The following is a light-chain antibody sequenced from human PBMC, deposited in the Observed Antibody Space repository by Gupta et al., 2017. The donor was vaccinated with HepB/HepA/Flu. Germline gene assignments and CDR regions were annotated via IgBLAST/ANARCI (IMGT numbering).Light chain of an antibody. CDR2: SAS. CDR3: QQHSDWPPFA. Sequence: EVVLAQSPVTLSLSPGERATLSCRASESIGSNLAWYQQKPGQAPRLLIYSASKRPTDIAPRFSGSGYGTDVTLTITSREPEDFALYYCQQHSDWPPFAFGQGTKV. CDR1: ESIGSN. V-gene: IGKV3-11*01. J-gene: IGKJ1*01.